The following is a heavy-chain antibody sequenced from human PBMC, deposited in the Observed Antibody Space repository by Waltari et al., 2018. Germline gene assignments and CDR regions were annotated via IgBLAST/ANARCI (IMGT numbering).Heavy chain of an antibody. J-gene: IGHJ4*02. D-gene: IGHD6-13*01. CDR2: IIPIFGTA. CDR3: AREEPSAGYSSSWYGFDY. Sequence: QVQLVQSGAEVKKPGSSVKVSCKASGGTFSSYAISWVRQAPGQGLEWMGGIIPIFGTANYAQKFQGRVTITADESTSTAYMELSSLRSEDTAVYYCAREEPSAGYSSSWYGFDYWGRGTLVTVSS. CDR1: GGTFSSYA. V-gene: IGHV1-69*01.